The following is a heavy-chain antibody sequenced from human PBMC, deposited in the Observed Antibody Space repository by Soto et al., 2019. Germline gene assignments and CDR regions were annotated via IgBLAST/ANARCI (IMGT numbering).Heavy chain of an antibody. J-gene: IGHJ1*01. CDR2: IYQSGRT. CDR3: VRQENS. CDR1: GVSISSSTQY. Sequence: QLQLQESGPGLVKPSETLSLTCTVSGVSISSSTQYWGWIRQPPGKGLEWIGSIYQSGRTYYNPSFKSRVSISVDRSKNQFSLILDSVTAADTAVYYCVRQENSWGQGTLITVSS. D-gene: IGHD1-7*01. V-gene: IGHV4-39*01.